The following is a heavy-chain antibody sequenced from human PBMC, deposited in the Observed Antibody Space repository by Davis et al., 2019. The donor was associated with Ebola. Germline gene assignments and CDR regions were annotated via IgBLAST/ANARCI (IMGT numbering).Heavy chain of an antibody. D-gene: IGHD3-22*01. CDR2: INWNSGNV. CDR3: TKGDRDYSSSPFDY. CDR1: GFTFDDYV. J-gene: IGHJ4*02. V-gene: IGHV3-9*01. Sequence: GGSLRLSCAASGFTFDDYVMHWVRQGPGKGLEWVSSINWNSGNVAYVDSVKGRFTISRDSSKNTLDLQMNSLRAEDTALYSCTKGDRDYSSSPFDYWGQGTLVTVSS.